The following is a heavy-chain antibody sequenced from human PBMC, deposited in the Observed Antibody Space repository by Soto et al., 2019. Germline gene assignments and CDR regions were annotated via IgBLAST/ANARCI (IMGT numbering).Heavy chain of an antibody. J-gene: IGHJ4*02. V-gene: IGHV3-74*01. CDR1: GFPFGGEW. CDR2: MNGDGSSI. Sequence: EVLLVESGGGRVQPGGSLRLSCAASGFPFGGEWMHWVRQAPGKGLMWVSRMNGDGSSIAYADSVKGRFTISRDNAKNTLYLQMNSLRADDTALYYCVTSYGDPPGWGQGTLVIVSS. CDR3: VTSYGDPPG. D-gene: IGHD2-21*02.